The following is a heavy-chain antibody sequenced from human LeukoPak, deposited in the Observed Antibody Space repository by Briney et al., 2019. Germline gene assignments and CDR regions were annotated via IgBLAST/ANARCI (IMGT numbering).Heavy chain of an antibody. CDR3: ARSYCSSTSCPGRRAFDI. D-gene: IGHD2-2*01. CDR2: IYTSGST. Sequence: SETLSLTCTVSGGSISSYYWSRIRQPAGKGLEWIGRIYTSGSTNYNPSLKSRVTMSVDTSKNQFSLKLSSVTAADTAVYYCARSYCSSTSCPGRRAFDIWGQGTMVTVSP. V-gene: IGHV4-4*07. CDR1: GGSISSYY. J-gene: IGHJ3*02.